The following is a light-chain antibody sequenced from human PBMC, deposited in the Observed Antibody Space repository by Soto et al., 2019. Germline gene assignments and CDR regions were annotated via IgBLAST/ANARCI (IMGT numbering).Light chain of an antibody. CDR2: RNN. J-gene: IGLJ2*01. CDR3: AAWDDSLSGMV. V-gene: IGLV1-47*01. Sequence: QSVLTQPPSASGTPGQRVTISCSGSSSNIGSNYVYWYQQLPGTAPKLLIYRNNQRPSGVPDRFSGSKSGTSASLAISGLRSEDEDDSYCAAWDDSLSGMVFGGGTKLTVL. CDR1: SSNIGSNY.